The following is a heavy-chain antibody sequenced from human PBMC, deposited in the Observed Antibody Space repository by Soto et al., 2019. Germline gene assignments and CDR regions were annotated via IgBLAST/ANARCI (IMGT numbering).Heavy chain of an antibody. CDR3: ARGRRDWNLYYYYYMDV. CDR1: GYTFTSYD. D-gene: IGHD1-1*01. J-gene: IGHJ6*03. CDR2: MNPNSGNT. Sequence: GPSVKVSCKASGYTFTSYDINWVRQATGQGLEWMGWMNPNSGNTGYAQKFQGRVTMTRNTSISTAYMELSSLRSEDTAVYYCARGRRDWNLYYYYYMDVWGKGTTVTVSS. V-gene: IGHV1-8*01.